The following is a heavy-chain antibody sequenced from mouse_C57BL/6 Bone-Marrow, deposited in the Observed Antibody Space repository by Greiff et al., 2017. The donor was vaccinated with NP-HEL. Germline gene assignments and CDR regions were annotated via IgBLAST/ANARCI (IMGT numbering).Heavy chain of an antibody. CDR2: IYPGGGYT. D-gene: IGHD1-1*01. J-gene: IGHJ2*01. Sequence: QVQLKESGAELVRPGTSVKMSCKASGYTFTNYWIGWAKQRPGHGLEWIGDIYPGGGYTNYNEKFKGKATLTADKSSSTAYMQFSSLTSEDSAIYYCARLGSNPYFDYWGQGTTLTVSS. CDR1: GYTFTNYW. V-gene: IGHV1-63*01. CDR3: ARLGSNPYFDY.